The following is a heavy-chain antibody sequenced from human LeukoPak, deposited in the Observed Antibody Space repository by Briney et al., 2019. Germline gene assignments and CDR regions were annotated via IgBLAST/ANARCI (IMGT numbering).Heavy chain of an antibody. J-gene: IGHJ4*02. CDR2: ISSDTPNK. CDR1: GFTFSRYA. CDR3: ARDLGGPDY. D-gene: IGHD3-16*01. V-gene: IGHV3-21*01. Sequence: GGSLRLACGPSGFTFSRYAMNWIRQAPGKGLEWVSFISSDTPNKNYADSVKGRFTISRDNAKNSVYLQLNSLGAEDTAMYYCARDLGGPDYWGQGTLVTVSS.